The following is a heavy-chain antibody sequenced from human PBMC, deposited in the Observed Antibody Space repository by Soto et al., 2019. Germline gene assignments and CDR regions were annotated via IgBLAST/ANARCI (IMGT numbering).Heavy chain of an antibody. Sequence: GGSLRLSCAASGFTFDDYAMHWVRQAPGKGLEWVSGISWNSGSIGYADSVKGRFTISRDNAKNSLYLQMNSLRAEDTALYYCAKDIGGYCSGGSCYSHSGYFDYWGQGTLVTVSS. CDR1: GFTFDDYA. D-gene: IGHD2-15*01. V-gene: IGHV3-9*01. J-gene: IGHJ4*02. CDR3: AKDIGGYCSGGSCYSHSGYFDY. CDR2: ISWNSGSI.